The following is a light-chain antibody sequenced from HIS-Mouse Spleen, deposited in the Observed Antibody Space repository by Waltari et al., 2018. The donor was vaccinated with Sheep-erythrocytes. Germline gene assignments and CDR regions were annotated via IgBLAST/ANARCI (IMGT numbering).Light chain of an antibody. CDR1: QGIISW. Sequence: DIQMTQSPSSVSASVGDRVTITYRASQGIISWLAWYQQKPGKAPKLMIDAAYCLQSGVTSRFSGSGSETAFTLTITSLQPEDFATYYSQQANSFPYTFGQRTKLAIK. CDR2: AAY. V-gene: IGKV1-12*01. CDR3: QQANSFPYT. J-gene: IGKJ2*01.